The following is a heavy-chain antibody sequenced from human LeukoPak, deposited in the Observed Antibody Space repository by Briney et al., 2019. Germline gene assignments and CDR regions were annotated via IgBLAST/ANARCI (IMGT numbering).Heavy chain of an antibody. CDR3: ARGYSSGWYHY. D-gene: IGHD6-19*01. CDR1: GGSISSSSYY. J-gene: IGHJ4*02. Sequence: PSETLSLTCTVSGGSISSSSYYWGWIRQPPGKGLEWIGSIYYSGSTYYDPSLKSRVTISVDTSKNQFSLKLSSVTAADTAVYYCARGYSSGWYHYWGQGTLVTVSS. V-gene: IGHV4-39*01. CDR2: IYYSGST.